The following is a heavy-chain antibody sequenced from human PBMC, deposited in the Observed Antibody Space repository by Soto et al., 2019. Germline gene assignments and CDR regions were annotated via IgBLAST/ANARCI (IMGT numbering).Heavy chain of an antibody. J-gene: IGHJ4*02. Sequence: PSETLSLTCTVSGGSISSYYWSWIRQPPGKGLEWIGYIYYSGSTNYNPSLKSRVTISVDTSKNQFSLKLSSVAAADTAVYYCARLTYSSSEFDYWGQGTLVTVSS. V-gene: IGHV4-59*01. D-gene: IGHD6-6*01. CDR1: GGSISSYY. CDR2: IYYSGST. CDR3: ARLTYSSSEFDY.